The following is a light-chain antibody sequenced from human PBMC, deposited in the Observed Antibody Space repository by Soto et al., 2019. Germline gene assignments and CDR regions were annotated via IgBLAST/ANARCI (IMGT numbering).Light chain of an antibody. Sequence: EIVLTQSPATLSLSPGERAILSCRASQSISKYLAWYQEKPGQAPRLLIYDASNRATGIPARFSGSGSGTDFTLTISSLEPEDFAVYYCQQRRNWWTFGQGTKVDIK. CDR1: QSISKY. V-gene: IGKV3-11*01. CDR3: QQRRNWWT. J-gene: IGKJ1*01. CDR2: DAS.